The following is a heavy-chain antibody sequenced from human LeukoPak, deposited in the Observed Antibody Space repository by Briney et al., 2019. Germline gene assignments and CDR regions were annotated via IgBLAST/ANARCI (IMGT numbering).Heavy chain of an antibody. J-gene: IGHJ6*04. CDR2: ISGSGSSI. V-gene: IGHV3-48*03. D-gene: IGHD1-26*01. CDR3: ARVGNDV. Sequence: SGGSLRLSCAPSAFTFSSYGMNWVRQAPGKGLEWISYISGSGSSIFYADSVKGRFTISRDNTKNSLYLQMSSLRAEDTAVYYCARVGNDVWGKGTTVTVSS. CDR1: AFTFSSYG.